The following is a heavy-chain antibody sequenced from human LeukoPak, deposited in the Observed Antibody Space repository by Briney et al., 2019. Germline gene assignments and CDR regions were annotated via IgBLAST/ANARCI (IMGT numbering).Heavy chain of an antibody. CDR2: ISLSSGVI. V-gene: IGHV3-48*01. CDR1: GFTFSSSG. CDR3: ARANRRGEYNPPSS. Sequence: PGGSLRLSCAASGFTFSSSGMNWVRQAPGKGLEWISYISLSSGVIYYADSVKGRFTISRDNSKNTLYLQMNSLRAEDTAVYYCARANRRGEYNPPSSWGQGTLVTVSS. D-gene: IGHD1-1*01. J-gene: IGHJ4*02.